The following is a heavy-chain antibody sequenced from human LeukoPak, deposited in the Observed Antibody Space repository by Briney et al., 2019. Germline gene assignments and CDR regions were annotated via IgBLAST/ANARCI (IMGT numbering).Heavy chain of an antibody. CDR2: ISYDGSNK. Sequence: GGSLRLSCAASGFTFSSYAVHWVRQAPGKGLEWVAVISYDGSNKYYADSVKGRFTISRDNSKNTLYLQMNSLRAEDTAVYYCARDTQRGWYYYDTRGYYFDYWGQGTLVTVSS. CDR3: ARDTQRGWYYYDTRGYYFDY. D-gene: IGHD3-22*01. CDR1: GFTFSSYA. V-gene: IGHV3-30-3*01. J-gene: IGHJ4*02.